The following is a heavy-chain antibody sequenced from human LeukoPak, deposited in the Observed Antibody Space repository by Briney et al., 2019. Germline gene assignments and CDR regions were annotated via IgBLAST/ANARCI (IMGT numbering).Heavy chain of an antibody. CDR2: ISSSGSTI. D-gene: IGHD6-19*01. CDR3: ARDSIFFSSGWHVGPD. Sequence: PGGSLRLSCAASGFTFSSYEMNWVRQAPGKGLEWVSYISSSGSTIYYADSVKGRFTISRDNAKNSLYLQMNSLRAEDTAVYYCARDSIFFSSGWHVGPDWGQGILVTVSS. J-gene: IGHJ4*02. V-gene: IGHV3-48*03. CDR1: GFTFSSYE.